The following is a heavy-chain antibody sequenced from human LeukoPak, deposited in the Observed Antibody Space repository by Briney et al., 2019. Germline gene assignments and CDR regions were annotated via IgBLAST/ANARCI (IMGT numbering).Heavy chain of an antibody. Sequence: PSETLSLTCTVSGGSISSYYWSWIRQPPVKGLEWIGYIYYSGSTNYNPSLKSRVTISVDTSKNQFSLKLSSVTAADTAVYYCARASTLYYYDSSGYYDYWGQGTLVTVSS. D-gene: IGHD3-22*01. CDR1: GGSISSYY. CDR2: IYYSGST. V-gene: IGHV4-59*01. CDR3: ARASTLYYYDSSGYYDY. J-gene: IGHJ4*02.